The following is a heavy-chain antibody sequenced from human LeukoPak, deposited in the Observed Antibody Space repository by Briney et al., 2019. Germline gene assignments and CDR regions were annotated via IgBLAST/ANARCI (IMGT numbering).Heavy chain of an antibody. Sequence: GGSLRLSCAASGFTFSSYAMSWVRQAPGKGLEWASAISGSGGSTYYADSVKGRFTISRDNSKNTLYLQMNSLRAEDTAVYYCAKGVVQSVGYSSSWYGAAYYYYGMDVWGQGTTVTVSS. CDR3: AKGVVQSVGYSSSWYGAAYYYYGMDV. CDR2: ISGSGGST. D-gene: IGHD6-13*01. J-gene: IGHJ6*02. V-gene: IGHV3-23*01. CDR1: GFTFSSYA.